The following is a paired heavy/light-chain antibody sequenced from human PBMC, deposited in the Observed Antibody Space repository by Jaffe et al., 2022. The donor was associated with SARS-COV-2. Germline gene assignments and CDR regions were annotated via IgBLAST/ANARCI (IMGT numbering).Light chain of an antibody. CDR2: NNN. J-gene: IGLJ3*02. V-gene: IGLV1-44*01. CDR3: ATWDDSLNGPV. Sequence: QAVLTQPPSASGTPGQRVTISCSGSSSNIGSNTVNWYQQLPGTAPKLLIYNNNQRPSGVPDRLSGSKSGTSASLAISGLQSEDEADYYCATWDDSLNGPVFGGGTKLTVL. CDR1: SSNIGSNT.
Heavy chain of an antibody. CDR3: AREAGTTFRFYYYYYGMDV. D-gene: IGHD1-7*01. V-gene: IGHV3-74*01. CDR2: INSDGRST. CDR1: GFTFSSYW. J-gene: IGHJ6*02. Sequence: EVQLVESGGGLVQPGGSLRLSCAASGFTFSSYWMHWVRQAPGKGLVWVSRINSDGRSTSYADSVKGRFTISRDNAKNTLYLQMNSLRAEDTAVYFCAREAGTTFRFYYYYYGMDVWGQGTTVTVSS.